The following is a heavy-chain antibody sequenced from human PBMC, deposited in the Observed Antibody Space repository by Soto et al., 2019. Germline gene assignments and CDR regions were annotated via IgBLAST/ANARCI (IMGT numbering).Heavy chain of an antibody. CDR1: GYTFTNFC. CDR3: ARGRTLIDY. Sequence: QVQLVQSGAEVKKPGASVKVSCKASGYTFTNFCISWVRQAPGQGLEWMGWISAYNGNTNYAQNFQGRVTMTTDPSTSTAYIELRSLRSDDTAVYYCARGRTLIDYWGQGTLVTVSS. J-gene: IGHJ4*02. V-gene: IGHV1-18*01. CDR2: ISAYNGNT.